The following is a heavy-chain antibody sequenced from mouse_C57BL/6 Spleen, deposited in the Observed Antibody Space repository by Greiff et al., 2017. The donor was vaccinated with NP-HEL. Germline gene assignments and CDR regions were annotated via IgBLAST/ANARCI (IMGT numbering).Heavy chain of an antibody. J-gene: IGHJ3*01. V-gene: IGHV1-50*01. D-gene: IGHD2-4*01. CDR1: GYTFTSYW. CDR2: IDPSDSYT. Sequence: QVQLQQPGAELVKPGASVKLSCKASGYTFTSYWMQWVKQRPGQGLEWIGEIDPSDSYTNYNQKFKGKATLTVDTSSSTAYMQLSSLTSEDSAVYYCARFYYDYDAYWGQGTLVTVSA. CDR3: ARFYYDYDAY.